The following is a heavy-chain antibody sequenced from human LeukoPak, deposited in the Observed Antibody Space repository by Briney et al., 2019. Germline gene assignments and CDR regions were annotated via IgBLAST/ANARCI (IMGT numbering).Heavy chain of an antibody. J-gene: IGHJ6*03. Sequence: GGSLRLSCAASGFTFSSYEMNWVRQAPGKGLEWVSYISSSGSTIYYADSVKGRFTISRDNAKNSLYLQMNSLRAEDTAVYYCARERFYYYYYMDVWGKGTTVTVSS. V-gene: IGHV3-48*03. CDR2: ISSSGSTI. CDR1: GFTFSSYE. CDR3: ARERFYYYYYMDV.